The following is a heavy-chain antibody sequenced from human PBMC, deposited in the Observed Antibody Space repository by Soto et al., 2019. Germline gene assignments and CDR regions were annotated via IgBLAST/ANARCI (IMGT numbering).Heavy chain of an antibody. CDR1: GFTFSSYA. J-gene: IGHJ3*02. CDR3: ARVPRIAAAGTYAFDI. D-gene: IGHD6-13*01. Sequence: GGSLRLSCAASGFTFSSYAMHWVRQAPGKGLEWVAVISYDGSNKYYADSVKGRFTISRDNSKNTLYLQMNSLRAEDTAVYYCARVPRIAAAGTYAFDIWGQGTMVTVSS. CDR2: ISYDGSNK. V-gene: IGHV3-30-3*01.